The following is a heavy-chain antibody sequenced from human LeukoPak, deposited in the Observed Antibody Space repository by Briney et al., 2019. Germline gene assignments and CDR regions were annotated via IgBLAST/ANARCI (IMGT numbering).Heavy chain of an antibody. Sequence: ASVKVSCKASGGTFSSYAISWVRQAPGKGLEWMGGIIPIFGTANYAQKFQGRVTITTDESTSTAYMELSSLRSEDTAVYYCARGRFLSLPLLRFLAANYYMDVWGKGTTVTVSS. CDR2: IIPIFGTA. J-gene: IGHJ6*03. D-gene: IGHD3-3*01. CDR1: GGTFSSYA. CDR3: ARGRFLSLPLLRFLAANYYMDV. V-gene: IGHV1-69*05.